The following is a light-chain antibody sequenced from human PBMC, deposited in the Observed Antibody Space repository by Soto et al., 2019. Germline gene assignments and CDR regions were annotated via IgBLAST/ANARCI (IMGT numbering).Light chain of an antibody. CDR1: SSDVGGYNY. Sequence: QSVLTQPASVSGSPGQSITISCTGTSSDVGGYNYVSWYQQHPGKAPKLMIYEVSKRPSGVSNRFSGSKSGNTASLTISGLQAEDEADYYCSSYTSSSTLRGVFGTGTKVTVL. V-gene: IGLV2-14*01. CDR3: SSYTSSSTLRGV. CDR2: EVS. J-gene: IGLJ1*01.